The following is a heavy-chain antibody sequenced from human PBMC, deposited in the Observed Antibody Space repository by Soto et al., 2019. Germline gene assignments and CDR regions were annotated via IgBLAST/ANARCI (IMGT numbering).Heavy chain of an antibody. J-gene: IGHJ4*02. CDR1: GFTFSNYW. Sequence: GGSLRLSCAASGFTFSNYWMHWVRQVPGKGLVWVSRIDNDGSRTSYADYVKGRFTISRDNAQNTLYLQMNSLRAEDTAVYYCARDVQFQSFDYWGQGT. CDR2: IDNDGSRT. CDR3: ARDVQFQSFDY. D-gene: IGHD4-4*01. V-gene: IGHV3-74*01.